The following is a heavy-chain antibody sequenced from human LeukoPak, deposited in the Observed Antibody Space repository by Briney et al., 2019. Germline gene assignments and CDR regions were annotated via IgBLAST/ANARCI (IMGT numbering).Heavy chain of an antibody. D-gene: IGHD5-12*01. CDR1: GGSISSYH. CDR2: TYSSGST. J-gene: IGHJ3*02. V-gene: IGHV4-59*01. Sequence: PSETLSLTCTVPGGSISSYHSCWVRQPPGKGLQWIGFTYSSGSTNFNPPLKSRVTISVNTSKNQFSLRLSSVTSADTAVYYCARGNSDYDYAFDIWGGGTMVTVSP. CDR3: ARGNSDYDYAFDI.